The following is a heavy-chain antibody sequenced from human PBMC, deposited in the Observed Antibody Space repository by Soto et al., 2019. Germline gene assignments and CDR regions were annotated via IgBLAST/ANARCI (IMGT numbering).Heavy chain of an antibody. CDR2: ISYDGSNK. D-gene: IGHD6-19*01. CDR1: GFTFSSYA. V-gene: IGHV3-30-3*01. CDR3: ARGLGAVAGIAHISGYYYYYGMDV. J-gene: IGHJ6*02. Sequence: GGSLRLSCAASGFTFSSYAMHWVRQAPGKGLEWVAVISYDGSNKYYADSVKGRFTISRDNSKNTLYLQMNSLRAEDTAVYYCARGLGAVAGIAHISGYYYYYGMDVWGQGTTVTVSS.